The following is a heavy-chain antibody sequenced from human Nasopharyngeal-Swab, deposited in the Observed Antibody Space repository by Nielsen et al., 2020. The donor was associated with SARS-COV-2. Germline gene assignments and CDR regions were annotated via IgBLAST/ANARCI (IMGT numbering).Heavy chain of an antibody. J-gene: IGHJ6*02. V-gene: IGHV2-26*01. CDR3: ARKMYYFHAMDV. D-gene: IGHD5-24*01. CDR2: IFSRDEK. Sequence: WIRQPPGKALEWLAHIFSRDEKYYTSSLKSRLTVSKDTSKSQVVLTMTNMDPADTATYYCARKMYYFHAMDVWDQGTTVTVSS.